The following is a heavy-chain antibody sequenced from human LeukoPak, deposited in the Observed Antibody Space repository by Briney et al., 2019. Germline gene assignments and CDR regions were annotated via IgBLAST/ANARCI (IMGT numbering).Heavy chain of an antibody. CDR2: IHPGDSAT. CDR3: ASPRMVRGVIANVDY. J-gene: IGHJ4*02. CDR1: GSSFTSYW. Sequence: FLNISYTGSGSSFTSYWIGWVRPMPGKGLEWMGIIHPGDSATRYSPFFQGQVTISADKSINTAYLQWSSLKASDTAMYYCASPRMVRGVIANVDYWGQGTLVSVSS. V-gene: IGHV5-51*01. D-gene: IGHD3-10*01.